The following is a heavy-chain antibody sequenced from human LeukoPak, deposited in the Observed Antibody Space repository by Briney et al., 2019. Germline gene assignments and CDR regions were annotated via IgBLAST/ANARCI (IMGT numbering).Heavy chain of an antibody. J-gene: IGHJ5*02. Sequence: ASVKVSCKTSGGTFTSYAITWVRQAPGQGLEWMGKIIPISGTTNYAQKFQGRVTFTADESTSTAYMELSSLRSEDTALYYCARKLRLGGNWFDPWGQGTLVSVSS. D-gene: IGHD1-26*01. V-gene: IGHV1-69*13. CDR3: ARKLRLGGNWFDP. CDR2: IIPISGTT. CDR1: GGTFTSYA.